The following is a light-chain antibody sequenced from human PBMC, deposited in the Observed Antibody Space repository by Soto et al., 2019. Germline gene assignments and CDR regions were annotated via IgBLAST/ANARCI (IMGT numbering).Light chain of an antibody. CDR2: AAS. Sequence: DIQMTQSPSSLSASVGDRVTITCRASQSIRSYLNWYQQKPGEAPKRLIYAASTLQSGVPSRFSGSGSGTDFTLTISSLQPEDFATYYCQQSSITPQTFGQGTKVDIK. J-gene: IGKJ1*01. CDR3: QQSSITPQT. V-gene: IGKV1-39*01. CDR1: QSIRSY.